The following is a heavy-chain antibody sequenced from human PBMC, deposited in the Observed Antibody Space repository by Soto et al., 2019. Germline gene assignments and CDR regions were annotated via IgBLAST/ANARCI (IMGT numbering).Heavy chain of an antibody. Sequence: GGSLRLSCAASVFTFNSYVMTWGRQAPGEGLEWVSSISRSGRGSAYYADSVKGRFNISRDNSENTLFLQMDNLRDEETGLYDWARGRYLDSSDYWVANLTFDHWGLGTLVTVSA. CDR1: VFTFNSYV. CDR2: ISRSGRGSA. CDR3: ARGRYLDSSDYWVANLTFDH. V-gene: IGHV3-23*01. J-gene: IGHJ4*02. D-gene: IGHD3-22*01.